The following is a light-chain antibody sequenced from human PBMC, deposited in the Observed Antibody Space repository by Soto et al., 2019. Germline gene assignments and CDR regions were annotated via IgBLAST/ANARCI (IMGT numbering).Light chain of an antibody. Sequence: DIEMTHSPPTLSASVGDRVTMTCRASQSISKWLAWYQQKPGKVPKLLIFDVSILASGVPSRFSGSGSGTEFTLTISSLQPEDFATYSCQQYYISWSFAQAWKV. CDR2: DVS. V-gene: IGKV1-5*01. CDR3: QQYYISWS. J-gene: IGKJ1*01. CDR1: QSISKW.